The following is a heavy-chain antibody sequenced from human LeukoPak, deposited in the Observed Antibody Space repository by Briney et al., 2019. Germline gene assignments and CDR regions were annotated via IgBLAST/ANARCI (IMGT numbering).Heavy chain of an antibody. CDR1: GYTFTGYY. Sequence: GASVKVSCKASGYTFTGYYMHWVRQAPGQGLEWMGRINPNSGGTNYAQKFQGRVTMTRDTSISTAYMELSRLRSDDTAVYYCARCNIVVVPAADTPDAFDIWGQGTMVTVSS. J-gene: IGHJ3*02. CDR3: ARCNIVVVPAADTPDAFDI. CDR2: INPNSGGT. V-gene: IGHV1-2*06. D-gene: IGHD2-2*01.